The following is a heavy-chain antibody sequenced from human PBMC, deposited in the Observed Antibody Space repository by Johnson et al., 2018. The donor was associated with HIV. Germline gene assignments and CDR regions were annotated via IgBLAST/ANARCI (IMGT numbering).Heavy chain of an antibody. CDR1: GFNFSSDG. CDR3: ARERHYYGSVRPRERQGDAFDI. V-gene: IGHV3-NL1*01. D-gene: IGHD3-10*01. J-gene: IGHJ3*02. Sequence: QVQLVESGGGVVQPGRSLRLSCAASGFNFSSDGMHWVRQAPGKGLEWVSVLYGGGSTYYADSVKGRFSISRDNSKNTLYLQMNSLRAEDTAVYFCARERHYYGSVRPRERQGDAFDIWGQGTMVTVAS. CDR2: LYGGGST.